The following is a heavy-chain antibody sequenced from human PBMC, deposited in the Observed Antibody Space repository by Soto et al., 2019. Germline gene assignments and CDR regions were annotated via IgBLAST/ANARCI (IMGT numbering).Heavy chain of an antibody. Sequence: QVQLVESGGGVVQPGRSLRLSCAASGFTFSSYAMHWVRQAPGKGLEWVAVISYDGSNKYYADSVKGRFTISRDNSTTLDLQINSLRAEDTAVYYCVRDKSPYSSGWHNRHFDYWGQGTLVTVSS. CDR3: VRDKSPYSSGWHNRHFDY. V-gene: IGHV3-30-3*01. J-gene: IGHJ4*02. CDR2: ISYDGSNK. CDR1: GFTFSSYA. D-gene: IGHD6-19*01.